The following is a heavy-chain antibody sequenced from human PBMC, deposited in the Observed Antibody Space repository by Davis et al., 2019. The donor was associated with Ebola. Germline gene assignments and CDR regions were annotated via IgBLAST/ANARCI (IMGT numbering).Heavy chain of an antibody. D-gene: IGHD6-6*01. V-gene: IGHV4-30-2*02. CDR1: GGSISSGGYS. CDR2: IYHSGST. CDR3: ARFRYSSSSLRYYYYGMDV. Sequence: MPSETLSLTCAVSGGSISSGGYSWSWIRQPPGKGLEWIGYIYHSGSTNYNPSLKSRVTISVDTSKNQFSLKLSSVTAADTAVYYCARFRYSSSSLRYYYYGMDVWGQGTTVTVSS. J-gene: IGHJ6*02.